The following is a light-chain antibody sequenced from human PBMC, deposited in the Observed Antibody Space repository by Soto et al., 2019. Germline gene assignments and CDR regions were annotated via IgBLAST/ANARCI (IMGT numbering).Light chain of an antibody. CDR1: KSDIGVYDF. CDR2: EAV. Sequence: QSALTQPPSASGSPGQSVTISCTGTKSDIGVYDFVSWYQHHPGNAPRLIIYEAVQRPSGVPDRFSCSKSGNTASLTVSGLQAADEADYLCKAYAGSNTYVFVSGTKVIVL. V-gene: IGLV2-8*01. CDR3: KAYAGSNTYV. J-gene: IGLJ1*01.